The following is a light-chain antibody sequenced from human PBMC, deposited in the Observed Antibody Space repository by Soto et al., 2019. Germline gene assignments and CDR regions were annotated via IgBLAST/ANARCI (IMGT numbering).Light chain of an antibody. V-gene: IGKV1-8*01. CDR3: QQYSSYPFT. CDR2: AAS. CDR1: QDITSY. Sequence: AIRMTQSPPSFSASTGDRVTITCRASQDITSYLAWYQQKPGKAPQVLIYAASTLQSGVPSRFSGSGSGTDFTLTIDCLQSEDFATYYCQQYSSYPFTFGPGTTVDVK. J-gene: IGKJ3*01.